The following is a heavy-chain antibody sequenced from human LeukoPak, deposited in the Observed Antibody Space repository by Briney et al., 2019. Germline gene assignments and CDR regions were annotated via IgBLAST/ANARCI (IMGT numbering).Heavy chain of an antibody. Sequence: SETLSLTCTVSGGSISSSSYYWGWIRQPPGKGLEWIGSIYYSGSTYYNPSLKSRVTISVDTSKNQFSLKLSSVTAADTAVYYCAGHQLCGGDCYYFDLWGRGTLVTVSS. D-gene: IGHD2-21*02. V-gene: IGHV4-39*01. CDR3: AGHQLCGGDCYYFDL. J-gene: IGHJ2*01. CDR1: GGSISSSSYY. CDR2: IYYSGST.